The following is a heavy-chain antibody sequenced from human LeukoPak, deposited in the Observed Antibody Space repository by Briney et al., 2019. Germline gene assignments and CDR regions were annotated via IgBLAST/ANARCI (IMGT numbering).Heavy chain of an antibody. CDR1: GGSFSGYY. Sequence: SETLSLTCAVYGGSFSGYYWSWIRQPPGKGLEWIGEINHSGSTNYNPSLKSRVTISVDTSKNQFSLKLSSVTAADTAVYYCASTRKGSGTKRTPYYYGSGSYYFDYWGQGTLVTVSS. CDR3: ASTRKGSGTKRTPYYYGSGSYYFDY. J-gene: IGHJ4*02. D-gene: IGHD3-10*01. CDR2: INHSGST. V-gene: IGHV4-34*01.